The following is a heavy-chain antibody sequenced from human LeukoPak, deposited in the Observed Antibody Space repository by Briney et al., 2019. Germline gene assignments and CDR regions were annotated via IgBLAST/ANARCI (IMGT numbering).Heavy chain of an antibody. CDR3: ARLYGFDY. CDR2: INHSGST. Sequence: SETLSLTCAVYGGSFSGHYWSWIRQPPGKGLEWIGEINHSGSTNYNPSLKSRVTISVDTSKNQFSLKLSSVTAADTAVYYCARLYGFDYWGQGTLVTVSS. CDR1: GGSFSGHY. V-gene: IGHV4-34*01. J-gene: IGHJ4*02. D-gene: IGHD2-8*01.